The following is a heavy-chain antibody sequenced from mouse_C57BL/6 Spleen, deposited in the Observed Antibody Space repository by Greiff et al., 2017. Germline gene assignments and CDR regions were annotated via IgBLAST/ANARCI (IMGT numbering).Heavy chain of an antibody. CDR3: ARTGVAY. J-gene: IGHJ3*01. CDR2: IDPNSGGT. CDR1: GYTFTSYW. Sequence: VQLQQPGAELVKPGASVKLSCKASGYTFTSYWMHWVKQRPGRGLEWLGRIDPNSGGTKYNEKFKGKATLTVDKASSTAYMQLSSLTSEDSAVYYCARTGVAYWGQGTLVTVSA. V-gene: IGHV1-72*01.